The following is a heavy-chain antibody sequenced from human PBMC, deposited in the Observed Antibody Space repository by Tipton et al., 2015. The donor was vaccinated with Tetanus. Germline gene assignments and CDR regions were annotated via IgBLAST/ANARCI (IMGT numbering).Heavy chain of an antibody. J-gene: IGHJ4*02. CDR2: IYYSGST. V-gene: IGHV4-59*12. D-gene: IGHD2-2*01. CDR3: ASDPALMGNFDY. Sequence: TLSLTCTVSGGSISSYYWSWIRQPPGKGLEWIGYIYYSGSTNYNPSLKSRVTISVDTSKNQFSLKLTSVTAADTAVYYCASDPALMGNFDYWGQGTLVTVSS. CDR1: GGSISSYY.